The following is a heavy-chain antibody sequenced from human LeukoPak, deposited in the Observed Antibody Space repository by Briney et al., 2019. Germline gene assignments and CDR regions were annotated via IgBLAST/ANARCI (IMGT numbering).Heavy chain of an antibody. J-gene: IGHJ4*02. CDR3: ARGNILSGYCFDF. D-gene: IGHD3-9*01. CDR2: IHYTGAT. V-gene: IGHV4-34*01. CDR1: GGSISGYY. Sequence: SETLSLTCAVYGGSISGYYWSWIRQPPGKGLEWVGEIHYTGATSYNPSLKSRATISIDTSKSQLSLKLGSVTAADTAVYYCARGNILSGYCFDFWGQGALVTVSS.